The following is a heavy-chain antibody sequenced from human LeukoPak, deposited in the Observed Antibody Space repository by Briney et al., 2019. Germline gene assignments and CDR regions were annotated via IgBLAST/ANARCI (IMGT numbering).Heavy chain of an antibody. V-gene: IGHV3-23*01. CDR1: GFPFSTYA. J-gene: IGHJ4*02. Sequence: GGSLRLSCAASGFPFSTYAMTWVRQAPGKGLEWVSGITGSDSSTYYADSVKGRFTISRDNSKNTLYLQMNSLRAEDTAGYYCAKGRQWLPFDYWGQGTLVTVSS. CDR2: ITGSDSST. D-gene: IGHD3-22*01. CDR3: AKGRQWLPFDY.